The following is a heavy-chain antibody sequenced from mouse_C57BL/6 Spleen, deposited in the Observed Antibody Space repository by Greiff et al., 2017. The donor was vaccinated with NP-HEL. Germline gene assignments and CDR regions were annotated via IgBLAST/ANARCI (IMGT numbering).Heavy chain of an antibody. D-gene: IGHD2-2*01. CDR2: IDPSDSYT. J-gene: IGHJ2*01. Sequence: QVQLQQPGAELVMPGASVKLSCKASGYTFTSYWMHWVKQRPGQGLEWIGEIDPSDSYTNYNQKFKGKSTLTVDKSSSTAYMQLSSLTSEDSAVYYCARLRWGYDVDYWGQGTTLTVSS. V-gene: IGHV1-69*01. CDR3: ARLRWGYDVDY. CDR1: GYTFTSYW.